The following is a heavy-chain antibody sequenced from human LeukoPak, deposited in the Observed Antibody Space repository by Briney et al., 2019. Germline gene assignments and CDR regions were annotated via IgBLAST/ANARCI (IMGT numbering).Heavy chain of an antibody. CDR1: GFTFSSYA. J-gene: IGHJ4*02. CDR2: INHSGST. V-gene: IGHV4-34*01. Sequence: GSLRLSCVASGFTFSSYAMSWVRQPPGKGLEWIGEINHSGSTNYNPSLKSRVTISVDTSKNQFSLKLSSVTAADTAVYYCASLPWGSWRGFDYWGQGTLVTVSS. D-gene: IGHD2-15*01. CDR3: ASLPWGSWRGFDY.